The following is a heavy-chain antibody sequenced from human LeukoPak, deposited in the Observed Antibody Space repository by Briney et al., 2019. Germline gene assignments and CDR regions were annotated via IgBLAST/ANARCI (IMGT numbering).Heavy chain of an antibody. D-gene: IGHD1-26*01. CDR3: TRLRWELLGGHDY. V-gene: IGHV3-73*01. Sequence: PGGSLRLSCAASGFTFSGSAMHWVRQASGKRLEWVGRIRSKANSYATAYAASVKGRFTISRDDSKNTAYLQMNSLKTEDTAVYYCTRLRWELLGGHDYWGQGTLVTVSS. CDR2: IRSKANSYAT. CDR1: GFTFSGSA. J-gene: IGHJ4*02.